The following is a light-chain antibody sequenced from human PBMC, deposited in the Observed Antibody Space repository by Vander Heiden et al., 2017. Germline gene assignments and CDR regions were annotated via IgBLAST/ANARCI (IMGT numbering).Light chain of an antibody. CDR2: EAA. V-gene: IGKV3-11*01. CDR1: ENIRSY. CDR3: LQRIKWPYT. J-gene: IGKJ2*01. Sequence: DIVLTQSPATLSLSPWERATLSCTASENIRSYLAWYQHQPGQAPRLLIYEAASRATGIPARFSGSGSGTDFTLTISSLEPEDSAVYYCLQRIKWPYTFGQGTKLEIK.